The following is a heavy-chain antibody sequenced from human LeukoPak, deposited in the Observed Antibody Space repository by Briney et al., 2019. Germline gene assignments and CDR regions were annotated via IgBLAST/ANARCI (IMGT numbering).Heavy chain of an antibody. CDR2: IWYDGSNK. CDR3: ARGFSSSWYAVGY. CDR1: GFTFSSYG. V-gene: IGHV3-33*01. Sequence: GGSLRLSCAASGFTFSSYGMHWVRQAPGKGLEWVAVIWYDGSNKYYADSVKGRFTISGDNSKNTLYLQMNSLRAEDTAVYYCARGFSSSWYAVGYWGQGTLVTVSS. J-gene: IGHJ4*02. D-gene: IGHD6-13*01.